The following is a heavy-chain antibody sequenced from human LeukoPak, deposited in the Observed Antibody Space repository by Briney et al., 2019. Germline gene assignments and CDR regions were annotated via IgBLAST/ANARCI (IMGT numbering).Heavy chain of an antibody. CDR1: GLTFSTYA. J-gene: IGHJ4*02. V-gene: IGHV3-23*01. CDR3: AKGGHDFNPFYW. Sequence: GGSLRLSCAAYGLTFSTYAMGGVRQAPGKGLEWVSSIKSGGGDPFYADSVKGRFTISRDNSKNTLFLQLTSLRAEDSAVYYCAKGGHDFNPFYWWGQGTLVTVSS. D-gene: IGHD2-21*02. CDR2: IKSGGGDP.